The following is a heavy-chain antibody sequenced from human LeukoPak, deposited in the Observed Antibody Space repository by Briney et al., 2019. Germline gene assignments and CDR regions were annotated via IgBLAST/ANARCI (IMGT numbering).Heavy chain of an antibody. Sequence: SETLSLTCTVSGGSISSSSYYWGWIRQPPGKGLEWIGSIYYSGSTYYNPSLKSRVTISVDTSKNQFSLKLSSVTAADTAVYYCARHSVVGSSSLLFDYWGQGTLVTVSS. V-gene: IGHV4-39*01. J-gene: IGHJ4*02. CDR2: IYYSGST. CDR1: GGSISSSSYY. CDR3: ARHSVVGSSSLLFDY. D-gene: IGHD6-6*01.